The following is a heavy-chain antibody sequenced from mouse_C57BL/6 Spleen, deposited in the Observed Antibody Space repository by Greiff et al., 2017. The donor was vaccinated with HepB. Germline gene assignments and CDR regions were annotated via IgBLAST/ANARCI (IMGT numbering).Heavy chain of an antibody. D-gene: IGHD2-5*01. V-gene: IGHV3-6*01. CDR1: GYSITSGYY. J-gene: IGHJ3*01. Sequence: EVKLMESGPGLVKPSQSLSLTCSVTGYSITSGYYWNWIRQFPGNKLEWMGYISYDGSNNYNPSLKNRISITRDTSKNQFFLKLNSVTTEDTATYYCASSYSNPWFAYWGQGTLVTVSA. CDR2: ISYDGSN. CDR3: ASSYSNPWFAY.